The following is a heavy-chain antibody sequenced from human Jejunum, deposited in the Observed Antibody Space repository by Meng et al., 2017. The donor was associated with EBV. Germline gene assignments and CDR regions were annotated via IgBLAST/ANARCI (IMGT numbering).Heavy chain of an antibody. CDR3: ASREGGGLGWFDP. J-gene: IGHJ5*02. V-gene: IGHV4-39*01. CDR2: IYYSGST. CDR1: GGPTSNSSDS. Sequence: PHSGHAPGGPTSNSSDSWGCICHPPGKGLEWIGSIYYSGSTYYNPSLKSRVTISVDTSKNQFSLKLSSVTAADTAVYYCASREGGGLGWFDPWGQGTLVTVSS. D-gene: IGHD2-15*01.